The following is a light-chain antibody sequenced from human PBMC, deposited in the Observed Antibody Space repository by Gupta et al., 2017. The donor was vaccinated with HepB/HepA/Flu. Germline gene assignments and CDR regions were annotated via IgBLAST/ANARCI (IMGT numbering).Light chain of an antibody. Sequence: DIHMPQSPSSLSSFAGDTVTITCRASQDIRSELAWYQQKPGKAPKLLIYAASSLQSGVPSRFSGSGSGTDFILTISSLQPEDFATYYCQQANTFPLTFGEGTKVEIK. CDR1: QDIRSE. CDR3: QQANTFPLT. J-gene: IGKJ1*01. CDR2: AAS. V-gene: IGKV1-12*01.